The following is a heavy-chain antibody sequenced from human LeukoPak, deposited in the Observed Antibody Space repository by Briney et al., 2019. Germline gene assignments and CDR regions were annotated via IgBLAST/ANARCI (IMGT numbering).Heavy chain of an antibody. CDR3: ARVNPTLGYCGGGSCHTFDY. Sequence: TGGSLRLSCAASGFTFSSYWMHWVRQAPGKGLVWVSRINSDGSSTSYADSVKGRFTISRDNAKNTLYLQMNSLRAEDTAVYYCARVNPTLGYCGGGSCHTFDYWGQGTLVTVSS. V-gene: IGHV3-74*01. CDR2: INSDGSST. D-gene: IGHD2-15*01. J-gene: IGHJ4*02. CDR1: GFTFSSYW.